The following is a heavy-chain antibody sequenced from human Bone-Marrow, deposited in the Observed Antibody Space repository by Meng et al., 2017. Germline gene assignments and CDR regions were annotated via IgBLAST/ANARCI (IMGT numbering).Heavy chain of an antibody. CDR2: INHSGST. Sequence: QVQLQQWGARLLKPSATLALTCAVYVGSFSGCYWSWIRQPPGKGLEWIGEINHSGSTNYNPSLKSRVTISVDTSKNQFSLKLSSVTAADTAVYYCARLAYDSSGYWFDYWGQGTLVTVSS. CDR3: ARLAYDSSGYWFDY. D-gene: IGHD3-22*01. V-gene: IGHV4-34*01. J-gene: IGHJ4*02. CDR1: VGSFSGCY.